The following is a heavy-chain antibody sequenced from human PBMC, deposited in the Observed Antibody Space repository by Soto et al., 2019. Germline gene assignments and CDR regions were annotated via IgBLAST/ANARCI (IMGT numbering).Heavy chain of an antibody. CDR2: IYHSGST. D-gene: IGHD2-21*02. CDR3: ARVGPYCGGDCYSPPP. J-gene: IGHJ5*02. Sequence: SETLSLTCTVSAYSIRNGYYWGWIRQPPGKGLEWIGTIYHSGSTYYNPSLKSRVTISVDASENHFSLKLSSVTAADTAVYYCARVGPYCGGDCYSPPPWGQGTLVTVSS. CDR1: AYSIRNGYY. V-gene: IGHV4-38-2*02.